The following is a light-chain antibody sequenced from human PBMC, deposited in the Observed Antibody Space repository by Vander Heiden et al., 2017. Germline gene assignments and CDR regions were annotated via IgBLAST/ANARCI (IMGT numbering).Light chain of an antibody. CDR2: DAS. V-gene: IGKV1-33*01. CDR3: KQYATYPRL. Sequence: DIQSTPSLSSLSASVGDRATITCRASQDISNYLNWYQQKPGKAPKLLIYDASNLETGVPSRFSGSGSGTDFTFTISSLQPEDIATYYCKQYATYPRLFGRET. CDR1: QDISNY. J-gene: IGKJ4*01.